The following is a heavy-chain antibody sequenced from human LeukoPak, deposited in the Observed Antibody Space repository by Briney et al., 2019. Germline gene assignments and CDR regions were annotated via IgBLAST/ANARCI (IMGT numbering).Heavy chain of an antibody. D-gene: IGHD2-8*01. CDR2: INHSGST. CDR1: GYSISSGYY. J-gene: IGHJ5*02. CDR3: ARDDCTKGLCTWFDP. V-gene: IGHV4-38-2*02. Sequence: SETLSLTCAVSGYSISSGYYWSWIRQPPGKGLEWIGEINHSGSTNYNPSLKSRVTMSVDTSKNQFSLKLSSVTAADTAVYYCARDDCTKGLCTWFDPWGQGTLVTVSS.